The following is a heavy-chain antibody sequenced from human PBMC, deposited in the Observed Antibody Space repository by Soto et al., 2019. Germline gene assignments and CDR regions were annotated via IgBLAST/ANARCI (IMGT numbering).Heavy chain of an antibody. CDR1: GYTVASYD. J-gene: IGHJ4*02. CDR2: VNPNSGNT. Sequence: QVQLVQSGAEVKWPGASVVVSCKASGYTVASYDINWVRQATGQGLEWMGWVNPNSGNTDYAQTFQGRVTMTRDFFQGTGYKELTRLTSEDTAGHFRARRARIGSEIWVPFDHRGQGTLVTVSS. V-gene: IGHV1-8*01. CDR3: ARRARIGSEIWVPFDH. D-gene: IGHD3-10*01.